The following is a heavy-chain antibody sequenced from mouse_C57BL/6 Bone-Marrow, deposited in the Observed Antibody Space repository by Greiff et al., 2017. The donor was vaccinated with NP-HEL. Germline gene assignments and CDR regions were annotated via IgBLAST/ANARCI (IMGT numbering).Heavy chain of an antibody. CDR2: IGPSDSYT. CDR1: GYTFTSYW. Sequence: QVQLQQPGAELVMPGASVKLSCKASGYTFTSYWMHWVKQRPGQGLEWIGEIGPSDSYTNYNQKFKGKSTLTVDKSSSTAYMQLSSLTSEDSAVYYCAMYYCGRGAVDYWGQGTSVTVSS. D-gene: IGHD1-1*01. CDR3: AMYYCGRGAVDY. J-gene: IGHJ4*01. V-gene: IGHV1-69*01.